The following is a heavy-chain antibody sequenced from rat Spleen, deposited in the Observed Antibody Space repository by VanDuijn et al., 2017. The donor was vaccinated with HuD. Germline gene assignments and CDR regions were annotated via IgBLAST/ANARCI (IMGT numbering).Heavy chain of an antibody. D-gene: IGHD1-8*01. CDR3: ATSSWDY. CDR2: ISYEGSST. Sequence: EVQLVESGGGLVQPGRSLKVSCAASGFTFSDYNMAWVRQAPKKGLEWVASISYEGSSTYYRDSVKGRFTISRDNAKSTLYLQMDSLRSEDTATYYCATSSWDYWGQGVMVTVSS. CDR1: GFTFSDYN. J-gene: IGHJ2*01. V-gene: IGHV5-7*01.